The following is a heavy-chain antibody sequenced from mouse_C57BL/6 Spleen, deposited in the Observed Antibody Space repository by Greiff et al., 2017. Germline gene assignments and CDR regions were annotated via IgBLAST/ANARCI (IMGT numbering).Heavy chain of an antibody. D-gene: IGHD2-1*01. Sequence: VQLQQSGPELVKPGASVKISCKASGYSFTDYNMNWVKQSNGKSLEWIGVINPNYGTTSYNQKFKGKATLTVDQSSSTAYMQLNSLTSEDSAVYYCARLDYGNYERYYYARDYWGQGTSVTVSS. V-gene: IGHV1-39*01. J-gene: IGHJ4*01. CDR1: GYSFTDYN. CDR2: INPNYGTT. CDR3: ARLDYGNYERYYYARDY.